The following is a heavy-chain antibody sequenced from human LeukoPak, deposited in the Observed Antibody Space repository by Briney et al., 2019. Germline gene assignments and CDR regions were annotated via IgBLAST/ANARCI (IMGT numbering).Heavy chain of an antibody. CDR1: GFSFSNYW. V-gene: IGHV3-7*03. D-gene: IGHD2-15*01. Sequence: GGSLRLSCAASGFSFSNYWMHWVRQPPGKGLEWVANIKQDGSDKYYVDSVKGRFTISRDNAKNSLYLQMNSLRAEDTAVYYCARGVPSGSSRNNWFDPWGQGTLVIVSS. J-gene: IGHJ5*02. CDR3: ARGVPSGSSRNNWFDP. CDR2: IKQDGSDK.